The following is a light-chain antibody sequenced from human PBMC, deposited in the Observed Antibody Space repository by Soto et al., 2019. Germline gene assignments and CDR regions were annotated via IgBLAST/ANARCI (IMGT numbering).Light chain of an antibody. CDR3: QQYYSYPPT. J-gene: IGKJ1*01. Sequence: AIRMTQSPSSFSASTGDRVTITCRASQGISSYLAWYQQKPGKAPKLLIYAASTLQSGVPSGFSGSGSGTDFTLTISCLQSEDFATYYCQQYYSYPPTFGQGTKVDI. V-gene: IGKV1-8*01. CDR1: QGISSY. CDR2: AAS.